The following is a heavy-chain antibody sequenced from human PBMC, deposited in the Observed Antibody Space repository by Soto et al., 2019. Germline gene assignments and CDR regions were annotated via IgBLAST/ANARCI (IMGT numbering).Heavy chain of an antibody. V-gene: IGHV4-59*01. CDR2: IYYSGST. CDR1: GGSISSYY. CDR3: ARDRSSGWYEGADAFDI. Sequence: SETLSLTCTVSGGSISSYYWSWIRQPPGKGLEWIGYIYYSGSTNYNPSLKSRVTISVDTSKIQFSLKLSSVTAADTAVYYCARDRSSGWYEGADAFDIWGQGTMVTVSS. J-gene: IGHJ3*02. D-gene: IGHD6-19*01.